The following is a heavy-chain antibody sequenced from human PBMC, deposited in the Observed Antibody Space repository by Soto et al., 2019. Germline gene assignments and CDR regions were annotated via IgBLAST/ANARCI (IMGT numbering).Heavy chain of an antibody. Sequence: EVQLLESGGGLVQPGGSLRLSCAASGFTLGTHAMHWVRQAPGKGLEWVSTLNVNGDNRDYADSVEGRFAISRDTSKNTLFLQMNSLRVDDTAVYYCVRSPPATIFGAVLYYFEYWGQGTLVTVSS. CDR3: VRSPPATIFGAVLYYFEY. V-gene: IGHV3-23*01. CDR1: GFTLGTHA. CDR2: LNVNGDNR. D-gene: IGHD3-3*01. J-gene: IGHJ4*02.